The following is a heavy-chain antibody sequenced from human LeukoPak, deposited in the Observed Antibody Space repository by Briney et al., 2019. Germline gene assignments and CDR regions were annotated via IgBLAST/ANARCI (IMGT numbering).Heavy chain of an antibody. Sequence: ASVKVSCKASGGTFSSYAISWGRQAPGQGLEYMGWINTNTGNPTYAQAFTGRIVFSLDTSVSTAYLQIRSLKAEDTAVYFCARRSMVQHMDVWGKGTTVIVSS. J-gene: IGHJ6*03. CDR3: ARRSMVQHMDV. CDR1: GGTFSSYA. D-gene: IGHD3-10*01. V-gene: IGHV7-4-1*02. CDR2: INTNTGNP.